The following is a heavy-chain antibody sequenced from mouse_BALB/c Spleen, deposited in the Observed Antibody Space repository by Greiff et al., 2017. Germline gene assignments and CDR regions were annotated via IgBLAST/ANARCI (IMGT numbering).Heavy chain of an antibody. J-gene: IGHJ4*01. CDR2: IWSGGST. Sequence: VQVVESGPGLVQPSQSLSITCTVSGFSLTSYGVHWVRQSPGKGLEWLGVIWSGGSTDYNAAFISRLSISKDNSKSQVFFKMNSLQADDTAIYYCATITTASMDYWGQGTSVTVSS. CDR1: GFSLTSYG. V-gene: IGHV2-4-1*01. D-gene: IGHD1-2*01. CDR3: ATITTASMDY.